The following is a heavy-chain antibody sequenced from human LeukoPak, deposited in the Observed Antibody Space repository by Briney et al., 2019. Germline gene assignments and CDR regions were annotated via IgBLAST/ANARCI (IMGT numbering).Heavy chain of an antibody. Sequence: GESLKISCKGSGYTFTTYWIGWVRQMPGKGLEWMGIIYPGNSDTRYSPSFQGQVTISADKSISTAYLQRSSLKASDTAMYYCARWGTVARFEVDYWGQGTLVTVSS. D-gene: IGHD4-17*01. CDR1: GYTFTTYW. CDR3: ARWGTVARFEVDY. CDR2: IYPGNSDT. V-gene: IGHV5-51*01. J-gene: IGHJ4*02.